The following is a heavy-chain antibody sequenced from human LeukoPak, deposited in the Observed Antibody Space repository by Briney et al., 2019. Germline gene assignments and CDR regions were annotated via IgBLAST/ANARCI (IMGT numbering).Heavy chain of an antibody. CDR1: GYSISSGYY. J-gene: IGHJ4*02. D-gene: IGHD4-17*01. Sequence: SETLSLTCAVSGYSISSGYYWGWIRQPPGKGLEWIGSIYHSGSTHYNSSLKSRITISVDTSKNQFSLKLTSVTAADTAMYYCARQWQSTVFDYWGQGTLVTVSS. V-gene: IGHV4-38-2*01. CDR3: ARQWQSTVFDY. CDR2: IYHSGST.